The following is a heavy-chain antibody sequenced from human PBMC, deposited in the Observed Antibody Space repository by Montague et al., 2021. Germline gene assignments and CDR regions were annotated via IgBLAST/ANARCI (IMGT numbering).Heavy chain of an antibody. CDR3: APKIAAHKAHDGFSV. CDR1: GFSLATSGVG. D-gene: IGHD6-13*01. V-gene: IGHV2-5*02. CDR2: IFWDDDK. Sequence: PALVKPTKTLTLTCTFSGFSLATSGVGVAWLRQPPGKALGWLALIFWDDDKRYSPSLKSRLTITKDTTKNQVVLTLTNTDPVDTATYFCAPKIAAHKAHDGFSVWGQGTVVTVSA. J-gene: IGHJ3*01.